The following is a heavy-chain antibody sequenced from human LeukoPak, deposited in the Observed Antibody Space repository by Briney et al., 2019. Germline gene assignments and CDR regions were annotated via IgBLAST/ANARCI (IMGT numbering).Heavy chain of an antibody. V-gene: IGHV3-23*01. CDR1: GFTFADYA. J-gene: IGHJ4*02. D-gene: IGHD3-22*01. Sequence: GGSLRLSCAASGFTFADYAMTWVRQAPGKGLEWVSAISASAGSTYYADSVKGRFTVSRDNSKNTLYLQMNSLRAEDTAVYYCARDPHSFLSSVVVYFDQWGQGTLVIVSS. CDR2: ISASAGST. CDR3: ARDPHSFLSSVVVYFDQ.